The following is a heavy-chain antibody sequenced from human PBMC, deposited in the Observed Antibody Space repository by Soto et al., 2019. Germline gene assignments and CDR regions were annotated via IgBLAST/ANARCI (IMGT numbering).Heavy chain of an antibody. CDR1: GGSISSYY. J-gene: IGHJ6*02. CDR3: ARERFGVVAATRKGYYYYGMDV. CDR2: IYYSGST. V-gene: IGHV4-59*01. Sequence: SETLSLTCTVSGGSISSYYWSWIRQPPGKGLEWIGYIYYSGSTNYNPSLKSRVTISVDTSKNQFSLKLSRLRSDDTAVYYCARERFGVVAATRKGYYYYGMDVWGQGTTVTVSS. D-gene: IGHD2-15*01.